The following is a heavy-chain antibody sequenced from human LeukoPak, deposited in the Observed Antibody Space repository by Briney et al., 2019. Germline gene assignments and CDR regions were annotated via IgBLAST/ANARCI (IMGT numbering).Heavy chain of an antibody. Sequence: PGGSLRLSCAASGFTFSSYAMSWVRQAPGKGLEWVSAISGSGGSTYYADSVKGRFTISRDNSKNTLYLQMNSLRAEDTAVYYCAKDQDHVWGSYRPDAFDIWGQGTMVTVSS. J-gene: IGHJ3*02. D-gene: IGHD3-16*02. CDR2: ISGSGGST. V-gene: IGHV3-23*01. CDR1: GFTFSSYA. CDR3: AKDQDHVWGSYRPDAFDI.